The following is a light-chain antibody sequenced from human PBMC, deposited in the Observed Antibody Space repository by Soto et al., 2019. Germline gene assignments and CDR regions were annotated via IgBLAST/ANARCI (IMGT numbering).Light chain of an antibody. V-gene: IGLV1-51*01. Sequence: QSVLTQPPSVSAAPGQRVSISCSGGSSNIGKNSVSWYQQLPATAPKLLIYDDHQRPSGISTRFSGSKSGNTASLTISDLQAEDEALYYCSSYKFSTTLRVFGGGTKVTVL. CDR2: DDH. CDR3: SSYKFSTTLRV. CDR1: SSNIGKNS. J-gene: IGLJ3*02.